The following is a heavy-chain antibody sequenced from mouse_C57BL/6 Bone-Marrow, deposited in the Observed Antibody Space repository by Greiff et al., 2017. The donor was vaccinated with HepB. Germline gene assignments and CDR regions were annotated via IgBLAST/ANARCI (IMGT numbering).Heavy chain of an antibody. D-gene: IGHD4-1*01. CDR2: IRSKSNNYAT. J-gene: IGHJ2*01. Sequence: EVQRVESGGGLVQPKGSLKLSCAASGFSFNTYAMNWVRQAPGKGLEWVARIRSKSNNYATYYADSVKDRFTISRDDSESMLYLQMNNLKTEDTDMYYGVRQGRLGGYYFDYWGQGTTLTVSS. CDR3: VRQGRLGGYYFDY. V-gene: IGHV10-1*01. CDR1: GFSFNTYA.